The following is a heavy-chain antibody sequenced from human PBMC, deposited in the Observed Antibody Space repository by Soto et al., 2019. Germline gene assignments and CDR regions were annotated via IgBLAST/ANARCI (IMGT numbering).Heavy chain of an antibody. Sequence: GESLKISGKSSGYIFIDYCIGWVLQMPWKGLEWMGIVYPRDSDTRYSPSFQGQVTISADRSTGTAFLQWRSLKASDTALYYCARPPLPGYSIHFNSWGQGTLVTVSS. CDR3: ARPPLPGYSIHFNS. V-gene: IGHV5-51*01. CDR2: VYPRDSDT. D-gene: IGHD2-15*01. J-gene: IGHJ4*02. CDR1: GYIFIDYC.